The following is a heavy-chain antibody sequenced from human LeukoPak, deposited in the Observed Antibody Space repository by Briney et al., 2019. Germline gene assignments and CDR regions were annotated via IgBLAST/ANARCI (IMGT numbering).Heavy chain of an antibody. CDR1: GYSFTSYW. J-gene: IGHJ4*02. CDR3: ARGNYYDSSGLDY. Sequence: GASLQISCKGSGYSFTSYWIGWVRQMPGKGLEWMGIIYPGDSDTRYSPSFQGQVTISADKSISTAYLQWSSLKASDTAMYYCARGNYYDSSGLDYWGQGTLVTVSS. CDR2: IYPGDSDT. V-gene: IGHV5-51*01. D-gene: IGHD3-22*01.